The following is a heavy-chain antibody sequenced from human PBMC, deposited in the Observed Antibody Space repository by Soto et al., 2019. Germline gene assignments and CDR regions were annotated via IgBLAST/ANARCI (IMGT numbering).Heavy chain of an antibody. CDR1: GFTFSSYA. D-gene: IGHD2-2*01. CDR3: AKGCELGYCSSTSLVFDY. Sequence: GGSLSLSCAASGFTFSSYAMSWVRQAPGKGLEWVSAISGSGGSTYYADSVKGRFTISRDNSKNTLYLQMNSLRAEDTAVYYCAKGCELGYCSSTSLVFDYWGQGTLVTVSS. J-gene: IGHJ4*02. V-gene: IGHV3-23*01. CDR2: ISGSGGST.